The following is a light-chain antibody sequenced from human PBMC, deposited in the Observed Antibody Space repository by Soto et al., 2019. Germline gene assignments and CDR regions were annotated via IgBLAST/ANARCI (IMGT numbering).Light chain of an antibody. V-gene: IGKV1-17*01. CDR3: LQHNSYPQT. CDR1: QGIRDA. J-gene: IGKJ1*01. Sequence: DLQMTQSPSSLSASVGDRVTITCRASQGIRDALGWYQQKPGKAPKRLIYAASSLQSGVPSRFSGSGSGTEFTLTIRRLQTEDFATYCLQHNSYPQTFGQGTKVEIK. CDR2: AAS.